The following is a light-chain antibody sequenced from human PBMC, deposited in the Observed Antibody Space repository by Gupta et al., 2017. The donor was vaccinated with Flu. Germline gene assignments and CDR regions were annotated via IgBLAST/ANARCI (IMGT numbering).Light chain of an antibody. CDR1: QSIDSW. Sequence: PFTLSASVGDRVTITCRASQSIDSWLAWYQKKPGRAPKSLIYKASSLETGVPSRFSGSGSGTEFSLTISRLQPDDFATYYCQQDRSSPWTFGQGTKVEIK. V-gene: IGKV1-5*03. CDR3: QQDRSSPWT. J-gene: IGKJ1*01. CDR2: KAS.